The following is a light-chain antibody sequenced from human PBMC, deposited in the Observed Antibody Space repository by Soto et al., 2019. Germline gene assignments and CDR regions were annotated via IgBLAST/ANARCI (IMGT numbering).Light chain of an antibody. Sequence: QSALTQPASVSGSPGQSITISCTGTSSDVGGYNYVSWYQQHPGKAPKLMIYEVSNRPSGVSKRFSGSKSSNTASLTIAGLQAEDEDDYYRSSYTSSRTLVFGTGTKLTVL. J-gene: IGLJ1*01. CDR1: SSDVGGYNY. V-gene: IGLV2-14*01. CDR3: SSYTSSRTLV. CDR2: EVS.